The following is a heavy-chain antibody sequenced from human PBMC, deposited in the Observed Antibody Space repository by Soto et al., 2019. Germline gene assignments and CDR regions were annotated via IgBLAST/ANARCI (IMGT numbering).Heavy chain of an antibody. CDR1: GGSFSGYY. CDR3: ARTVAGFDY. Sequence: QVQLQQWGAGLLKPSETLSLTCAVYGGSFSGYYWSWIRQPPGKGLEWIGEINHSGSTNYNPSLKSRVTLSVDTSKIQFSLKLSSVTATDTAVYAWARTVAGFDYWGQGTLVTVSS. D-gene: IGHD6-19*01. V-gene: IGHV4-34*01. CDR2: INHSGST. J-gene: IGHJ4*02.